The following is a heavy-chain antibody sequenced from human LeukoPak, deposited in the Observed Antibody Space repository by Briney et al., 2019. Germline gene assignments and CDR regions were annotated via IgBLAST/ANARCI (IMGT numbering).Heavy chain of an antibody. J-gene: IGHJ4*02. CDR2: IYYSGST. Sequence: SETLSLTCTVSGGSISSYYWSWIRQPPGKGLEWIGYIYYSGSTNYNPSLKSRVTMSVDTSKNQFSLKLSSVTAADTAVYYCASQAIAAAAETVGYWGQGTLVTVSS. CDR1: GGSISSYY. CDR3: ASQAIAAAAETVGY. D-gene: IGHD6-13*01. V-gene: IGHV4-59*01.